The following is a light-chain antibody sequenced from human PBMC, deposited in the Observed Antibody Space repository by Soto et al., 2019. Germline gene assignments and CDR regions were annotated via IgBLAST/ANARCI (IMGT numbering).Light chain of an antibody. V-gene: IGLV1-44*01. Sequence: QSVLTQPPSASGTPGQRVTISCSGSTSNIGSNGVNWYRQLPGTAPKLLIYSSNERPSGVPDRFSGSKSGTSASLAISGLQSEDEFNYSWTTEDDRLNGHVFLPGSNVNVL. J-gene: IGLJ1*01. CDR1: TSNIGSNG. CDR2: SSN. CDR3: TTEDDRLNGHV.